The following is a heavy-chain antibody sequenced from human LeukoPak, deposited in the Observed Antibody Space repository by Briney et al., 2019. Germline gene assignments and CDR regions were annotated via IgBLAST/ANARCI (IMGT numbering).Heavy chain of an antibody. V-gene: IGHV3-74*01. CDR2: INSGGSST. D-gene: IGHD3-10*01. CDR3: ARVNDGSGIWAPIYYYYYGMDV. J-gene: IGHJ6*02. CDR1: GFTFSSYW. Sequence: GGSLRLSCAASGFTFSSYWMHWVRQAPGKGLVWVSRINSGGSSTSYADSVKGRFTISRDNAKNTLYLQTNSLRAEDTAVYYCARVNDGSGIWAPIYYYYYGMDVWGQGTTVTVSS.